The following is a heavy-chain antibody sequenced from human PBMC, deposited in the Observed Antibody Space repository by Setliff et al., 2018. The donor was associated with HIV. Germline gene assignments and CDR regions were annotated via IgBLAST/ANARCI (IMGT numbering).Heavy chain of an antibody. J-gene: IGHJ1*01. D-gene: IGHD3-22*01. CDR3: ARVPDGSGYGWHFQY. CDR2: ISYDGSNK. CDR1: GFTFSSYG. V-gene: IGHV3-30*03. Sequence: PGGSLRLSCAASGFTFSSYGMHWVRQAPGKGLEWVAVISYDGSNKYYADSVKGRFTISRDKSESTLYLQMNSLRGEDTAVYFCARVPDGSGYGWHFQYWGQGTLVTVSS.